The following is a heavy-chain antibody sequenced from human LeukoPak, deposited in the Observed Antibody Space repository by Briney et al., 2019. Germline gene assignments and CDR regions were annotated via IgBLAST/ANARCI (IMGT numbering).Heavy chain of an antibody. CDR1: GVTHSSYA. J-gene: IGHJ4*02. V-gene: IGHV3-21*01. D-gene: IGHD3-3*01. CDR2: ISSSSSYI. CDR3: ARDGEYYDFWSGYSPYYFDY. Sequence: GGSLRLSCAASGVTHSSYAMSWARQAPGKGLEWVSSISSSSSYIYYADSVKGRFTISRDNAKNSLYLQMNSLRAEDTAVYYCARDGEYYDFWSGYSPYYFDYWGQGTLVTVSS.